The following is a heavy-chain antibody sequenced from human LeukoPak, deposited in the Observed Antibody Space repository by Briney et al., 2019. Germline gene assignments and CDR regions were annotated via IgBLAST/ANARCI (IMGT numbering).Heavy chain of an antibody. Sequence: SETLSLTCSVSGGSISSGSYYWRWIWQPAGKGVEWIGRIYTSGSTNYNPSLKSRVTISVVTSKNQFSLKLSSVTAADTAVYYCARSASHLLGYSYDTASFDYWGQGTLVTVSS. J-gene: IGHJ4*02. V-gene: IGHV4-61*02. CDR2: IYTSGST. CDR3: ARSASHLLGYSYDTASFDY. CDR1: GGSISSGSYY. D-gene: IGHD5-18*01.